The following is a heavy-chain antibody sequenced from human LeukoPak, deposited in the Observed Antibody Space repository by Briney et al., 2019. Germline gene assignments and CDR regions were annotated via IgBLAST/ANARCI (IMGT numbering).Heavy chain of an antibody. CDR2: IYYSGST. Sequence: SETLSLTCTVSGGSISSYYWSWIRQPPGKGLEWIGYIYYSGSTNYNPSLRSRVTISVDTSKNQFSLKLSSVTAADTAVYYCARHGHSSGWFGSYGMDVWGQGTTVTVSS. CDR1: GGSISSYY. J-gene: IGHJ6*02. CDR3: ARHGHSSGWFGSYGMDV. D-gene: IGHD6-19*01. V-gene: IGHV4-59*08.